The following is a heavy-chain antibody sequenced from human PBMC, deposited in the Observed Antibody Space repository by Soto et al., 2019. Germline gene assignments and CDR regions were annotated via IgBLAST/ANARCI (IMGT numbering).Heavy chain of an antibody. V-gene: IGHV3-74*01. CDR2: IKSDGSST. D-gene: IGHD3-22*01. Sequence: GRSLRLSCSASGFTFSSYWLRWVRQAPRKGLVWVSPIKSDGSSTSYADSVKGRFTISRDNAKHTMFRQMNTLKTEDTAVYYCVRATYFADSSGYIGYLDYWRPGALVTVSS. CDR1: GFTFSSYW. CDR3: VRATYFADSSGYIGYLDY. J-gene: IGHJ4*02.